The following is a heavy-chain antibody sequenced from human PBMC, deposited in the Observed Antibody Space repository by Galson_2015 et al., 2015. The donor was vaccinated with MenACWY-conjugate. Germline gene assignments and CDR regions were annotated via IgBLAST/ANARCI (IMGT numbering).Heavy chain of an antibody. CDR2: MYYSGSA. V-gene: IGHV4-59*01. CDR1: SGTIRSYY. D-gene: IGHD3-3*02. J-gene: IGHJ4*02. CDR3: ARGVNLASMAGY. Sequence: LSLTCTVSSGTIRSYYWSWIRQPPGKGLEWIGYMYYSGSANYNPSLKSRVTISVDTSKNQFSLTMTSVTAADTAVYYCARGVNLASMAGYWGQGTLVTVSS.